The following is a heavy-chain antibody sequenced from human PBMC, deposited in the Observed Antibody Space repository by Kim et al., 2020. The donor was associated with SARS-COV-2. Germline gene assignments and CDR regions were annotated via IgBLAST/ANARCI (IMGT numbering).Heavy chain of an antibody. V-gene: IGHV4-34*01. J-gene: IGHJ5*02. CDR3: ARILEYCSGGSCLNWFDP. Sequence: SETLSLTCAVYGGSFSGYYWSWIRQPPGKGLEWIGEINHSGSTNYNPSLKSRVTISVDTSKNQFSLKLSSVTAADTAVYYCARILEYCSGGSCLNWFDPWGQGTLVTVSS. CDR1: GGSFSGYY. CDR2: INHSGST. D-gene: IGHD2-15*01.